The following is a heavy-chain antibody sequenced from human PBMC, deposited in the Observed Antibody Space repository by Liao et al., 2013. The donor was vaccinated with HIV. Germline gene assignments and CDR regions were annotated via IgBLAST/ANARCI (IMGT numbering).Heavy chain of an antibody. V-gene: IGHV4-39*07. D-gene: IGHD3-3*01. CDR3: ARERGYDFWSGYNDAFDI. CDR1: GGSISSSSYY. J-gene: IGHJ3*02. CDR2: IYTSGST. Sequence: QLQLQESGPGLVKPSETLSLTCTVSGGSISSSSYYWGWIRQPPGKGLEWIGSIYTSGSTNYNPSLKSRVTISVDTSKNQFSLKLSSVTAADTAVYYCARERGYDFWSGYNDAFDIWGQGTMVTVSS.